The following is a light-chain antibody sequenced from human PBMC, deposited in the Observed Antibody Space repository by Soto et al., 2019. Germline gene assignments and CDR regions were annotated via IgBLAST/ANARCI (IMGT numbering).Light chain of an antibody. V-gene: IGLV2-11*01. CDR1: NSDVGGYNY. J-gene: IGLJ3*02. CDR3: CSFAGGTTFWL. CDR2: DVT. Sequence: QSALTQPRSVSGSPGQSVTISCTGTNSDVGGYNYVSWYQQQPGKAPKLIIYDVTERPSGVPDRISGSKSGNTASLTISGLQAEDEADYHCCSFAGGTTFWLFGGGTKLTVL.